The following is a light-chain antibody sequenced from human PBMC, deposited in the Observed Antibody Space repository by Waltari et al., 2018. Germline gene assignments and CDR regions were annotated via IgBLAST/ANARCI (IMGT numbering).Light chain of an antibody. J-gene: IGKJ3*01. V-gene: IGKV2-28*01. Sequence: DMVMTQSPLSLPVTPGEPAPISCSPSQSLLFSTGYNYLVWYVQKPGQSPQLLIYLASSRASGVPDRFSGSGSGTDFTLKISRVEAEDVGIYYCMQGIQTPRAFGPGTKVDIK. CDR3: MQGIQTPRA. CDR2: LAS. CDR1: QSLLFSTGYNY.